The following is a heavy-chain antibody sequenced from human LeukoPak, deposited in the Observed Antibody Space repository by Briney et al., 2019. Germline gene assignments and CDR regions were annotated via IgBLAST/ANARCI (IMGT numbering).Heavy chain of an antibody. J-gene: IGHJ3*02. D-gene: IGHD2-2*01. V-gene: IGHV4-4*02. CDR1: GGSISSSNW. Sequence: PSETLSLTCAVSGGSISSSNWWSWVRQPPGKGLEWIGEIYHSGSTNYNPSLKSRVTISVDKSKNQFSLKLSSVTAADTAVYYCARDTSRSTNAFDIWGQGTMVTVSS. CDR3: ARDTSRSTNAFDI. CDR2: IYHSGST.